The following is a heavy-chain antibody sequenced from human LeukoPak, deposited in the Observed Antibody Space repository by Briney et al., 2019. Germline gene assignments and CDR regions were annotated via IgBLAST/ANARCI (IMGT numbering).Heavy chain of an antibody. Sequence: SETLSLTCAVYSGSFSGYYWSWIRQPPGKGLEWIGEINHSGSTNYNPSLKSRVTISVDTSKNQFSLKLSSVTAADTAVYYCARRRTRDGYNSNYFFDYWGQGTLVTVSS. CDR1: SGSFSGYY. V-gene: IGHV4-34*01. CDR2: INHSGST. J-gene: IGHJ4*02. CDR3: ARRRTRDGYNSNYFFDY. D-gene: IGHD5-12*01.